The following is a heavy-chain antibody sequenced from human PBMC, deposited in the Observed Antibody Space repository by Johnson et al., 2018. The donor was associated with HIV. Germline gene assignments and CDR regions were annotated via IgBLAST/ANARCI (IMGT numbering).Heavy chain of an antibody. Sequence: QVQLVESGGGVVQPGRSLRLSCTSALSFSGYAMHWVRQAPGKGLEWVAVVSYDGRNKYYADSVKGRFTISRDNSKNTLYLQMNSLRAEDTAVYHCARVRPPGLLDAIDIWGQGTMVTVSS. CDR1: ALSFSGYA. CDR3: ARVRPPGLLDAIDI. CDR2: VSYDGRNK. V-gene: IGHV3-30*04. J-gene: IGHJ3*02.